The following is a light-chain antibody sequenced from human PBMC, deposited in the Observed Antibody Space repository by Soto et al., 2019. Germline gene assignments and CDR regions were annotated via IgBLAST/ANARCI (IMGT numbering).Light chain of an antibody. J-gene: IGKJ4*01. CDR1: QSISSY. Sequence: DIQMTQSASSLSASVGDRFTITCRASQSISSYLNWYQQQPAKAPKRLLYAASSLQSGVPSRFSGSGSGTDFTLTISSLQPEDFATYYCQQSYSTPRTFGGGTKVDI. CDR2: AAS. V-gene: IGKV1-39*01. CDR3: QQSYSTPRT.